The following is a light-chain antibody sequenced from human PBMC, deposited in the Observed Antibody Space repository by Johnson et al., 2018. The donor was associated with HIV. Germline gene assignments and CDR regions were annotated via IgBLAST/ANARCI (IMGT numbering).Light chain of an antibody. Sequence: QSVLTQPPSVSAAPGQKVTISCSGSSCDIGNNYVSWHQKFPGAAPKVLIYDNNKRPSGIPDRISGSKSGKSATLGIPGLQTGDEADYYCGTWNSRLSVGHVFGTGTKVTVL. CDR2: DNN. J-gene: IGLJ1*01. V-gene: IGLV1-51*01. CDR3: GTWNSRLSVGHV. CDR1: SCDIGNNY.